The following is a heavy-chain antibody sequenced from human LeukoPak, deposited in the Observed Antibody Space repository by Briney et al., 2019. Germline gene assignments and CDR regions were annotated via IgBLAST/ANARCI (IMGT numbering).Heavy chain of an antibody. Sequence: PSETLSLTCTVSGGSISSSSYYWGWIRQPPGKGLEWIGEINHSGSTNYNPSLKSRVTISVDTSKNQFSLKLSSVTAADTAVYYCARAVRLGYSYGQRPHWFDPWGQGTLVTVSS. D-gene: IGHD5-18*01. CDR3: ARAVRLGYSYGQRPHWFDP. CDR1: GGSISSSSYY. V-gene: IGHV4-39*07. CDR2: INHSGST. J-gene: IGHJ5*02.